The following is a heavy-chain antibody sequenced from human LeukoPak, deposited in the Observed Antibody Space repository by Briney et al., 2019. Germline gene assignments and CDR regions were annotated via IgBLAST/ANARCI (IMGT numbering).Heavy chain of an antibody. CDR2: IYTSGST. CDR1: GGSISSYY. CDR3: ARQPVRSYYYYMDV. Sequence: SETLSLTCTVSGGSISSYYWSWIRQPPGKGLEWIGYIYTSGSTNYNPSLKSRVTISVDTSKNQFSPKLSSVTAADTAVYYCARQPVRSYYYYMDVWGKGTTVTVSS. J-gene: IGHJ6*03. D-gene: IGHD1-14*01. V-gene: IGHV4-4*09.